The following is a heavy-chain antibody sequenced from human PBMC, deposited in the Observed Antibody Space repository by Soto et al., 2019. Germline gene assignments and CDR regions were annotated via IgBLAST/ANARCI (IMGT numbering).Heavy chain of an antibody. D-gene: IGHD6-19*01. Sequence: GQLVESGGDFVQPGESLRLSCVASQFPFDVYSMHWVSQAPGKGLEWVSYIRHTTSATFYADAVKGRFTISRDNRKNSLFLQMNSLRDDDTGVYFCARDRGSSGMFELDVWGPGTLVTVSS. CDR3: ARDRGSSGMFELDV. CDR2: IRHTTSAT. CDR1: QFPFDVYS. J-gene: IGHJ3*01. V-gene: IGHV3-48*02.